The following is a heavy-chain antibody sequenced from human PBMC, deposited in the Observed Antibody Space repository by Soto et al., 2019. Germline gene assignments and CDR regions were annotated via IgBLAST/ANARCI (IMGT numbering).Heavy chain of an antibody. J-gene: IGHJ6*02. CDR1: GFTFSSYS. Sequence: GGSLRLSCAASGFTFSSYSMNWVRQAPGKGLEWVSSISSSSSYIYYADSVKGRFTISRDNAKNSLYLQMNSLRSEDTAVYYCAVYCSGGSRPPDYYYYYGMDVLGQGTTGTVSS. D-gene: IGHD2-15*01. CDR3: AVYCSGGSRPPDYYYYYGMDV. V-gene: IGHV3-21*04. CDR2: ISSSSSYI.